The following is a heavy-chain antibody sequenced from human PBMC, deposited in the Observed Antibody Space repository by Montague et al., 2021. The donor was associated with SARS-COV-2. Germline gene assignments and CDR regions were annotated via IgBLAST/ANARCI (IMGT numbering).Heavy chain of an antibody. J-gene: IGHJ6*02. V-gene: IGHV4-39*07. CDR3: ARDDIVLQGVTKGMDV. CDR1: GGSISSSNYC. Sequence: SETLSLTCTVSGGSISSSNYCWGWIRQPPGKGLEWIGNMYYSGSTYYNPSLKSRVTISIDTSKYQFSLKLSSVTAADTAVYYCARDDIVLQGVTKGMDVWGQGTTVTVSS. CDR2: MYYSGST. D-gene: IGHD3-10*01.